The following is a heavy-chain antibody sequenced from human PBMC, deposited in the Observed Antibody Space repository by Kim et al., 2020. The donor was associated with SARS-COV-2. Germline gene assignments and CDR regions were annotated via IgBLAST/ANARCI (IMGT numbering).Heavy chain of an antibody. CDR3: ARDGTSGSYYYYYGMDV. J-gene: IGHJ6*02. Sequence: VKGRCTISRDNAKNSLYLQMNSLRAEDTAVYYCARDGTSGSYYYYYGMDVWGQGTTVTVSS. V-gene: IGHV3-11*01. D-gene: IGHD1-26*01.